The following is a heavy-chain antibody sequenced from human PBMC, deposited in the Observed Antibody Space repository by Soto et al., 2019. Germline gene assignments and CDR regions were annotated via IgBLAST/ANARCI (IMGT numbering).Heavy chain of an antibody. CDR3: AKDTGRGGGSVFDY. J-gene: IGHJ4*02. CDR1: GFIFSNYA. V-gene: IGHV3-23*01. CDR2: ISGSGADT. Sequence: GSLRLSFAPSGFIFSNYAMSWVRQARGKGLEWVSAISGSGADTYYTESVKGRFTISRDNFKNTLYLQMNSLRAEDTAVYYCAKDTGRGGGSVFDYWGQGTLVTVSS. D-gene: IGHD2-15*01.